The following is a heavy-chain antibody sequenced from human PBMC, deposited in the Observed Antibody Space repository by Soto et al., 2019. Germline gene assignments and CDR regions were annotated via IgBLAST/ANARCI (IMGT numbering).Heavy chain of an antibody. D-gene: IGHD2-8*01. V-gene: IGHV3-23*01. CDR2: IRGNGGET. CDR1: GFTFSNYA. J-gene: IGHJ4*02. Sequence: EVQVLESGGGLVQPGGSLRLCCVASGFTFSNYAMTWVRQAPGKGMEWVSAIRGNGGETFYADSVKGRFTISRDNSKNTLYLQMNSLTAEDTAVYHCAKGDQERQWVFLHNWGQGTLVTVSS. CDR3: AKGDQERQWVFLHN.